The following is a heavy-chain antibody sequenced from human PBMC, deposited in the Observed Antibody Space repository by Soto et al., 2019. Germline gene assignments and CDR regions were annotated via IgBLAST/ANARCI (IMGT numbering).Heavy chain of an antibody. CDR3: ARGGNSIPVDP. CDR2: IYYSGST. V-gene: IGHV4-59*01. CDR1: GGSISSYY. Sequence: PSETLSLTCTVSGGSISSYYWSGIRQPPGKGLEWIGYIYYSGSTNYNPSLKSRITISVDTSKNQFSLKLSSVTAADTAVYYCARGGNSIPVDPWGQGTLVTVSS. J-gene: IGHJ5*02.